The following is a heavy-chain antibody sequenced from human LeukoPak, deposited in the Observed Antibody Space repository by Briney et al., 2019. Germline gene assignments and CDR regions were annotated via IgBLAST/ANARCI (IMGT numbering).Heavy chain of an antibody. V-gene: IGHV3-30*04. CDR2: ISYDGSNK. J-gene: IGHJ4*02. CDR1: GFTFSSYA. Sequence: GRSLRLSCAASGFTFSSYAMHWVRQAPGKGLEWVAVISYDGSNKYYADSVKGRFTISRDNSKNTLYLQMNSLRAEDTAVYYCASPLSIAAAGNYFDYWGQGTLVTVSS. D-gene: IGHD6-13*01. CDR3: ASPLSIAAAGNYFDY.